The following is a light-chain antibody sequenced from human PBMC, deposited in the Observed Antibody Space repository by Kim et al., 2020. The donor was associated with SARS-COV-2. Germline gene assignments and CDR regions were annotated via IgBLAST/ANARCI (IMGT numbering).Light chain of an antibody. CDR3: QVWDSSTYV. CDR2: RDS. V-gene: IGLV3-9*01. Sequence: SVALGQTARITCGGNNIGSKNVHWYQQKPGQAPVLVIYRDSNRPSWIPERFSGFNSGNTATLTISRAQAGDEADYYCQVWDSSTYVFGTGTKVTVL. J-gene: IGLJ1*01. CDR1: NIGSKN.